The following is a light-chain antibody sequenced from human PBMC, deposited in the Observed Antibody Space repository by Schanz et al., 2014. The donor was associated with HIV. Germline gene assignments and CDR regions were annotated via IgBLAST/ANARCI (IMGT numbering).Light chain of an antibody. J-gene: IGKJ4*01. CDR2: AAS. CDR1: QDISFY. CDR3: QQYYSYPLT. V-gene: IGKV1-8*01. Sequence: IQMTQSPSSLSASVGDRVTITCQASQDISFYLNWYQQKPGKAPNLLIYAASTLQSGVPSRFNGSGSGTDFTLSISCLQSEDFATYYCQQYYSYPLTFGGGTKVEIK.